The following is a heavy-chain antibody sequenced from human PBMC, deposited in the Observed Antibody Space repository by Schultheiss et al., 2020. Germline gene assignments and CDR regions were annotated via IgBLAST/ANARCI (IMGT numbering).Heavy chain of an antibody. CDR3: AKDILRFLEWLGGMDV. CDR1: GFTFSDYY. V-gene: IGHV3-53*05. J-gene: IGHJ6*02. D-gene: IGHD3-3*01. CDR2: IYSGGST. Sequence: GGSLRLSCAASGFTFSDYYMSWVRQAPGKGLEWVSVIYSGGSTYYADSVKGRFTISRDNSKNTLYLQMNSLRTEDTALYYCAKDILRFLEWLGGMDVWGQGTTVTVSS.